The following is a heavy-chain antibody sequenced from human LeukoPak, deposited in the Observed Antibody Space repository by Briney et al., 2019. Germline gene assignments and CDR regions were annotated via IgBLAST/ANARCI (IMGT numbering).Heavy chain of an antibody. CDR1: GGSFSGYY. CDR2: INNSGST. Sequence: SETLSLTCAVYGGSFSGYYWSWIRQPPGKGLEWIGEINNSGSTNYNPSLKSRVTISVDTSKNQFSLKLSSVTAADTAVYYCARGFGYCSSTSCYPAEYFQHWGQGTLVTVSS. D-gene: IGHD2-2*03. CDR3: ARGFGYCSSTSCYPAEYFQH. J-gene: IGHJ1*01. V-gene: IGHV4-34*01.